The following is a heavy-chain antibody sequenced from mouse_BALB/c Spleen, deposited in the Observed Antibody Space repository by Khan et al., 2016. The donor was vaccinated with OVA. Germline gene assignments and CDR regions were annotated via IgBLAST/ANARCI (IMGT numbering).Heavy chain of an antibody. CDR1: DFNIKDYY. CDR2: IDHENGET. J-gene: IGHJ3*01. Sequence: VQLQQPGAELVRPGALVKLSCKASDFNIKDYYMHWVKQRPEQGLEWIGWIDHENGETVYDPKFQGKAIMTADTSSNTAYLQLSSLTSEDTAVYYCARSGYSAWFAYWGQGTLVTVSA. CDR3: ARSGYSAWFAY. V-gene: IGHV14-1*02.